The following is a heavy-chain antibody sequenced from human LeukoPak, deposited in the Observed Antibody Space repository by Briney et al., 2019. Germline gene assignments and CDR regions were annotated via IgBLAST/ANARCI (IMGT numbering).Heavy chain of an antibody. V-gene: IGHV1-58*02. CDR2: IVVGSGNT. CDR1: GFTFTSSA. CDR3: AREGNYYDSSGYYY. Sequence: SVKVSCKASGFTFTSSAMQWVRQARGQRLEWIGWIVVGSGNTNYAQKFQERVTITRDMSTSTAYMELSSLRSEDTAVYYCAREGNYYDSSGYYYWGQGTLVTVSS. D-gene: IGHD3-22*01. J-gene: IGHJ4*02.